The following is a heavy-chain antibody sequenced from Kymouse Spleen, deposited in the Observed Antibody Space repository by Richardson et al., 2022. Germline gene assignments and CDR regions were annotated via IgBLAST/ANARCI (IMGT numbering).Heavy chain of an antibody. J-gene: IGHJ4*02. CDR1: GGSISSSSYY. D-gene: IGHD3-3*01. V-gene: IGHV4-39*01. Sequence: QLQLQESGPGLVKPSETLSLTCTVSGGSISSSSYYWGWIRQPPGKGLEWIGSIYYSGSTYYNPSLKSRVTISVDTSKNQFSLKLSSVTAADTAVYYCARQTRFLEWLLPHFDYWGQGTLVTVSS. CDR3: ARQTRFLEWLLPHFDY. CDR2: IYYSGST.